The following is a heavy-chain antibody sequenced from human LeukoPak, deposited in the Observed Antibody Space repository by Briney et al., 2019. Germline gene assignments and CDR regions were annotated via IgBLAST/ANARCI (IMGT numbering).Heavy chain of an antibody. CDR3: ARQGSGNYLSPVNY. CDR2: IYYSGST. D-gene: IGHD1-26*01. J-gene: IGHJ4*02. V-gene: IGHV4-39*01. Sequence: SETLSLTWTLAGGSSSSSRYYWGWIRQPPGKGWEWSGTIYYSGSTYYHPSLKSRVTISVDTSKNQFSLELTSVTAADTAVYYCARQGSGNYLSPVNYWGQGTLVTVSS. CDR1: GGSSSSSRYY.